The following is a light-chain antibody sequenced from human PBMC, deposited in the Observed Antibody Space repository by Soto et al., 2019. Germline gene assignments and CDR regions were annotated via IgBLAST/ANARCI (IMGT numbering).Light chain of an antibody. Sequence: EIVLTQSPATLSLSPGERATLSCRASQSVTTQLAWYQQKPGQAPRLLIYGAFNRATGIPARFSGSGSGTDFTLTISSLEPEDSAIYYCQQRNIWPPVTFGQGTRLEN. CDR3: QQRNIWPPVT. J-gene: IGKJ5*01. V-gene: IGKV3-11*01. CDR1: QSVTTQ. CDR2: GAF.